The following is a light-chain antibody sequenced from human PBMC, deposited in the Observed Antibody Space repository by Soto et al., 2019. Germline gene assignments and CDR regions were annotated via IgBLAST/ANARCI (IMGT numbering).Light chain of an antibody. V-gene: IGLV4-69*01. J-gene: IGLJ7*01. CDR2: VNSGGSH. CDR3: QTWGTGSAIVV. Sequence: QLVRTQSPSASASLGASVKLTCTLSSGHNNYAIAWHQQQPEKGPRYLMKVNSGGSHIKGDGIPDRFSGSSSGAERYLFISSLQSEDEADYYCQTWGTGSAIVVFGGGTQLTVL. CDR1: SGHNNYA.